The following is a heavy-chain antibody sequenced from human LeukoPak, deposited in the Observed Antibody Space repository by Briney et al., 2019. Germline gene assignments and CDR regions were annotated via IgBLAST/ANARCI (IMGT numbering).Heavy chain of an antibody. CDR1: GYTFGTYW. Sequence: GESLKISCKDVGYTFGTYWVGWVRQMPGKGLEYMGIIFPRTSEVRYGPAFQGQVTISADKSLSTAYLQRTGLKASDTAMYYCARHTGRPQAGWFDPWGQGTLVTVSA. V-gene: IGHV5-51*01. D-gene: IGHD3-10*01. CDR2: IFPRTSEV. CDR3: ARHTGRPQAGWFDP. J-gene: IGHJ5*02.